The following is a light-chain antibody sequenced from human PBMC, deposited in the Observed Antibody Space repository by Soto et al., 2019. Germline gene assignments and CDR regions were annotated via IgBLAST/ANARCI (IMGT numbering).Light chain of an antibody. J-gene: IGKJ2*01. CDR1: QSISDN. CDR3: QQYNNWPPKYT. CDR2: GAS. Sequence: EIVMTQSPATLSVSPGERATLSCRASQSISDNLAWYQQKPGQAPRLLIYGASTRATGIPARFSGSGSATEFTLTISSLQSEDFAVYYCQQYNNWPPKYTFGQGTKLEIK. V-gene: IGKV3-15*01.